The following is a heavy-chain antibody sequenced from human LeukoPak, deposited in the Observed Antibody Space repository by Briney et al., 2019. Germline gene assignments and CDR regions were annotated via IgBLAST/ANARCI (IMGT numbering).Heavy chain of an antibody. CDR3: ARVRSYIAVAGRFDP. D-gene: IGHD6-19*01. Sequence: QPGGSLRLSCAASEFSVGSNYMTWVRQAPGKGLEWVSLIYSGGSTYYADSVKGRFTISRDNSKNTLYLQMNSLRAEDTAVYYCARVRSYIAVAGRFDPWGQGTLVTVSS. CDR1: EFSVGSNY. CDR2: IYSGGST. J-gene: IGHJ5*02. V-gene: IGHV3-53*01.